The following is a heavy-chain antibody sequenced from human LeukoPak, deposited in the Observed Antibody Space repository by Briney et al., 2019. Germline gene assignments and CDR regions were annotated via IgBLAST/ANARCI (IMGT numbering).Heavy chain of an antibody. CDR3: ARGISYYDSSGIDY. J-gene: IGHJ4*02. Sequence: SETLSLTCTVSGGSISSYYWSWIRQPPGKGLEWIGYTHYSETNYNPSLKSRVTISADTSKNQFSLKLSSVTAADTAVYYCARGISYYDSSGIDYWGQGTLVTVSS. CDR1: GGSISSYY. V-gene: IGHV4-59*01. D-gene: IGHD3-22*01. CDR2: THYSET.